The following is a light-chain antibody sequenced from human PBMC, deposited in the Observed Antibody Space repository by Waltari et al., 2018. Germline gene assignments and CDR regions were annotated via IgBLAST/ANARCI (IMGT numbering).Light chain of an antibody. CDR2: EVT. V-gene: IGLV2-14*01. Sequence: QSALTQPASVSGSPGQSITISCTGTSSDLGAYNSVSWYQQRPGKAPKLIIYEVTNRPSGVFTRFSGSQSGNTASLTISGLQAEDEADYYCSSFTTSSILFGGGTKLAVL. CDR1: SSDLGAYNS. CDR3: SSFTTSSIL. J-gene: IGLJ2*01.